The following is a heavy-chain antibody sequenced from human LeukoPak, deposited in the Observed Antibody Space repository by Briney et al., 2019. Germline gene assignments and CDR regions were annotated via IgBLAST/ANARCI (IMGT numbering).Heavy chain of an antibody. CDR3: ARDLASMVRGVIVDDY. CDR1: GGSISSNNW. D-gene: IGHD3-10*01. Sequence: PSGTLSLTCAVSGGSISSNNWWSWVRQPPVKGLAWIGEIYHSGSTNYNPSLKSRVTISVDKSKTQFSLKLSSVTAADTAVYYCARDLASMVRGVIVDDYWGQGTLVTVSA. J-gene: IGHJ4*02. CDR2: IYHSGST. V-gene: IGHV4-4*02.